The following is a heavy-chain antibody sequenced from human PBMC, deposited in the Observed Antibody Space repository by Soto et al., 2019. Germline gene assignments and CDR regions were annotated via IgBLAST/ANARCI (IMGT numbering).Heavy chain of an antibody. CDR2: IYSSGRT. D-gene: IGHD3-9*01. CDR3: ARDFDVNTALDYWYFDL. V-gene: IGHV4-4*07. CDR1: GGSTSGKY. Sequence: QVHLQESGPGVVKASETLSLTCSLSGGSTSGKYWSWIRQSAGKGLEWIGRIYSSGRTHYNPSLGSRVSMSVAQNCFSLRLTAVTAAATAIYYCARDFDVNTALDYWYFDLWGRGTQVSVSS. J-gene: IGHJ2*01.